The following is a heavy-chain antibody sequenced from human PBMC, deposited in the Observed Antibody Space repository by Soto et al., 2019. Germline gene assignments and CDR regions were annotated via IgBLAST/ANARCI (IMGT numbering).Heavy chain of an antibody. CDR1: GXTFSNYX. D-gene: IGHD1-7*01. Sequence: EVRLLESGGGLVKPGGSLRLSCXTSGXTFSNYXMXWXXQAPGXXLEWVSSMSGSSSTTYYADSVRGRFTISRDRSKNTLYLQMSSLRAEDTALYYCAKNQERELPRVIDFWGQGTLVTVSS. V-gene: IGHV3-23*01. CDR2: MSGSSSTT. J-gene: IGHJ4*02. CDR3: AKNQERELPRVIDF.